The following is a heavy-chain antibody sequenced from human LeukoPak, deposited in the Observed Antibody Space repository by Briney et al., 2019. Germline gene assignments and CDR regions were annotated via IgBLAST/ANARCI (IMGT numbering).Heavy chain of an antibody. CDR1: AFTFGDHY. J-gene: IGHJ4*02. D-gene: IGHD4-11*01. V-gene: IGHV3-11*04. CDR2: IGGTGSPI. CDR3: ARIGVTTGFDY. Sequence: PGGSLRLSCTASAFTFGDHYMTWVRQAPGKGLEWLSYIGGTGSPIYYADSLKGRFTISRDNAKKSLFLQMNSLRAEDTAIYYCARIGVTTGFDYWGPGTLVTVSS.